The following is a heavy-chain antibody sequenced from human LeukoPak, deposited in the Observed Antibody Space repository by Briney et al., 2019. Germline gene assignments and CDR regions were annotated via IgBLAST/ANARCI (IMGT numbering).Heavy chain of an antibody. CDR2: ISYDGSNK. Sequence: GGSLRLSCAASGFTFSSYGMHWVRQAPGKGLEWVAVISYDGSNKYYADSVKGRFTTSRDNSKNTLYLQMNSLRAEDTAVYYCAKETTMVLDYWGQGTLVTVSS. CDR3: AKETTMVLDY. V-gene: IGHV3-30*18. D-gene: IGHD3-10*01. CDR1: GFTFSSYG. J-gene: IGHJ4*02.